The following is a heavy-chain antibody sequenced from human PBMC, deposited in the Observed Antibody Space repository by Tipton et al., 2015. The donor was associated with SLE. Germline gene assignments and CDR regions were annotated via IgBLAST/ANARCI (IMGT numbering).Heavy chain of an antibody. V-gene: IGHV3-21*01. J-gene: IGHJ4*02. CDR1: GFTLRNYA. Sequence: SLRLSCAASGFTLRNYAMSWVRQAPGKGLEWVSSISSSSSYIYYADSVKGRFTISRDNAKNSLYLQMNSLRAEDTAVYYCARVRSSGWYYFDYWGQGTLVTVSS. CDR2: ISSSSSYI. CDR3: ARVRSSGWYYFDY. D-gene: IGHD6-19*01.